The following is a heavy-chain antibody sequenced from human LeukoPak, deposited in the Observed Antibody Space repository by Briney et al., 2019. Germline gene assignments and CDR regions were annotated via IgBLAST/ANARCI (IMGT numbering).Heavy chain of an antibody. CDR1: GFSFSSTW. CDR3: TTDLNHDSSG. CDR2: IKPDGSEK. Sequence: GGSLRLSCAASGFSFSSTWMTWVRQAPGKGLECVANIKPDGSEKYYVDSVKGRFTISRDNAKNSLYLQMNSLRVEDTAIYYCTTDLNHDSSGWGQGTLLTVSS. D-gene: IGHD3-22*01. V-gene: IGHV3-7*01. J-gene: IGHJ4*02.